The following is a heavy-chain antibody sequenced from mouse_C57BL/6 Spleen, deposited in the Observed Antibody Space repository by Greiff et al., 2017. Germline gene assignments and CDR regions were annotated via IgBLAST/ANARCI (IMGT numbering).Heavy chain of an antibody. CDR3: AKGQLRLRYFDY. D-gene: IGHD3-2*02. J-gene: IGHJ2*01. CDR2: IDPSDSET. CDR1: GYTFTSYW. V-gene: IGHV1-52*01. Sequence: QVQLQQPGAELVRPGSSVKLSCKASGYTFTSYWMNWVKQRPIQGLEWIGNIDPSDSETHYNQKFKDKATLTVAKSSSTAYMQLSSLTSEDSAVYYCAKGQLRLRYFDYWGQGTTLTVSS.